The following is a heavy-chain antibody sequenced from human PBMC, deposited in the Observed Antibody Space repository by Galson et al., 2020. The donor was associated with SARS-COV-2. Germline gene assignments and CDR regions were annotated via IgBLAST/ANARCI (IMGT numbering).Heavy chain of an antibody. J-gene: IGHJ5*02. Sequence: SETLSLTCTVSGGSISSGGYYWSWIRQHPGKGLEWIGYIYYSGSTYYNPSLKSRVTISVDTSKNQFSLKLSSVTAADTAVYYCARAPSTVSYHWFDPWGQGTLVTVSS. CDR2: IYYSGST. D-gene: IGHD4-4*01. CDR3: ARAPSTVSYHWFDP. CDR1: GGSISSGGYY. V-gene: IGHV4-31*03.